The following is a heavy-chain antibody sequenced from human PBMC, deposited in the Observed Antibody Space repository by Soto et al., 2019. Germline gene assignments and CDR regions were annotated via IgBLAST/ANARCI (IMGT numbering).Heavy chain of an antibody. Sequence: GASVKVSCKASGYTFTDYYIHWVRQAPGQGLEGMGWINPNSGGTKFAQKFQGRVTMTRDTSISTAYMELSRLRTDDTAVYYCATLGAGAFDYWGQGSLVTVS. CDR3: ATLGAGAFDY. CDR1: GYTFTDYY. D-gene: IGHD3-16*01. CDR2: INPNSGGT. V-gene: IGHV1-2*02. J-gene: IGHJ4*02.